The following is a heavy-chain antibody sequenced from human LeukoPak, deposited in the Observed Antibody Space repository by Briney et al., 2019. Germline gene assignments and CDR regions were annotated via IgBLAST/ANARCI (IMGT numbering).Heavy chain of an antibody. D-gene: IGHD3-10*01. CDR3: ARDYPSPYFYGSGSYPPIYFDY. CDR2: IYYSGTT. CDR1: GGSISPYY. J-gene: IGHJ4*02. V-gene: IGHV4-59*01. Sequence: SETLSLTCIVSGGSISPYYWSWIRQPPGKRLEWIGYIYYSGTTNYNPSLKSRVTISVDTSKNQFSLKLTSVTAADTAVYYCARDYPSPYFYGSGSYPPIYFDYWGQGTLVPVSS.